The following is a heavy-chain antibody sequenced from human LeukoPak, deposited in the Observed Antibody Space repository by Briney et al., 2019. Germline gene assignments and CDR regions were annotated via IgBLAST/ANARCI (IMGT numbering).Heavy chain of an antibody. Sequence: SETLSLTCTVSGGSISSYYWSWIRQPPGKGLEWIGYIYYSGSTNYNPSLKSRVTISVDTSKNQFSLKLSSVTAADTAVYYCARQVTFGYAYAYYFDYWGQGSLVTVSS. D-gene: IGHD5-18*01. CDR2: IYYSGST. CDR1: GGSISSYY. J-gene: IGHJ4*02. CDR3: ARQVTFGYAYAYYFDY. V-gene: IGHV4-59*08.